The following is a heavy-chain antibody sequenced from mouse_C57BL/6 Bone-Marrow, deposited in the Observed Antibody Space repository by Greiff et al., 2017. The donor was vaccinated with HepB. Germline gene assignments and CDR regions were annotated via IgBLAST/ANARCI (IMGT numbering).Heavy chain of an antibody. Sequence: QVQLQQPGAELVKPGASVKLSCKASGYTFTSYWMHWVKQRPGQGLEWIGMIHPNSGSTNYNEKFKSKATLTVDTSSSTAYMQLSSLTSEDSAVYYCARPYYGSYSWFAYWGQGTLVTVSA. J-gene: IGHJ3*01. CDR3: ARPYYGSYSWFAY. V-gene: IGHV1-64*01. D-gene: IGHD1-1*01. CDR1: GYTFTSYW. CDR2: IHPNSGST.